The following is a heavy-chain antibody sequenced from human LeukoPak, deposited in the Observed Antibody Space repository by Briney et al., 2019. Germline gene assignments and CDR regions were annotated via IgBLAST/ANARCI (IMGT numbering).Heavy chain of an antibody. CDR2: ISAYNGNT. J-gene: IGHJ5*02. Sequence: GESLKISCKGSGYTFTSYGISWVRQAPGQGLEWMGWISAYNGNTNYAQKLQGRVTMTTDTSTSTAYMELRSLRSDDTAVYYCARGDLLGYCSGGSCYGNWFDPWGQGTLVTVSS. V-gene: IGHV1-18*01. CDR3: ARGDLLGYCSGGSCYGNWFDP. D-gene: IGHD2-15*01. CDR1: GYTFTSYG.